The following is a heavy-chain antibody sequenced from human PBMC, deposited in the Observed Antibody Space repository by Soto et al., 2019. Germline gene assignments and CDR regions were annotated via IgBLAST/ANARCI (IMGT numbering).Heavy chain of an antibody. Sequence: QVQLQESGPGLVKPSQTLSLTCTVSGGSISSGGYYWSWIRQHPGKGLEWIGYIYYSGSTYYNPSRKIRVTISVDTSNNQLSLKLSSVAAADTAVYYCARDREGFLPLGGYYYYGMDVWGQGTTVTVSS. CDR3: ARDREGFLPLGGYYYYGMDV. CDR1: GGSISSGGYY. D-gene: IGHD1-26*01. CDR2: IYYSGST. V-gene: IGHV4-31*03. J-gene: IGHJ6*02.